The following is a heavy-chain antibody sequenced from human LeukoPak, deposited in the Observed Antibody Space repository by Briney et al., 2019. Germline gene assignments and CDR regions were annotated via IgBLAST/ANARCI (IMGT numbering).Heavy chain of an antibody. Sequence: GGSLRLSCADSGYTFSSYAMHWVRQAPGKGLEYVSAISSNGGSTYYANSVKGRFTISRDNSKNTLYLQMGSLRAEDMAVYYCARDRNSGSYFDYWGQGTLVTVSS. CDR2: ISSNGGST. CDR1: GYTFSSYA. CDR3: ARDRNSGSYFDY. V-gene: IGHV3-64*01. D-gene: IGHD1-26*01. J-gene: IGHJ4*02.